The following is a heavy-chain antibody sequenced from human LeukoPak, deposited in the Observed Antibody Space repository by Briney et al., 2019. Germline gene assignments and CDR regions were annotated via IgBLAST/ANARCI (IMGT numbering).Heavy chain of an antibody. CDR2: INHSGST. CDR1: GGSFSGYY. Sequence: PSETLSLTCAVYGGSFSGYYWSWIRQPPGKGLEWIGEINHSGSTNYNPSLKSRVTISVETSKNQFSLKLSSVTAADTAVYYCARGRGSDEHHYAGGSAYWGQGTLVTVSS. CDR3: ARGRGSDEHHYAGGSAY. J-gene: IGHJ4*02. D-gene: IGHD2-2*01. V-gene: IGHV4-34*01.